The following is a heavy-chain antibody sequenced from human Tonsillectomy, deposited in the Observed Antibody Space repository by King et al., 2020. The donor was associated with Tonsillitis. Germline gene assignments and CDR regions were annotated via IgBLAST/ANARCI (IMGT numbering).Heavy chain of an antibody. Sequence: VQLQQWGAGLLKPSETLSLTCSVYGGSFSGYHWSWIRQPPGKGLEWIGEINHSGSTNYNPSLKSRVTISVDTSKNQFSLTLSSLTAADTAVYYCASPAYNDFWSVYPRGMDVWGQGTTVTVSS. CDR2: INHSGST. J-gene: IGHJ6*02. V-gene: IGHV4-34*01. CDR1: GGSFSGYH. CDR3: ASPAYNDFWSVYPRGMDV. D-gene: IGHD3-3*01.